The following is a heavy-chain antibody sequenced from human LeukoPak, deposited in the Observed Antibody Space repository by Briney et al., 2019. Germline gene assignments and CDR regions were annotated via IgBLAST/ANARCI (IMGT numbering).Heavy chain of an antibody. Sequence: GGSLRLSCAASGFTFSSYSMNWVRQAPGKGLEWVSSISSSSSYIYYADSVKGRFTISRDNAKNSLYLQMNSLRAEDTAVYYCARNSLAPWIGYYHMDVWGKGTTVTVSS. J-gene: IGHJ6*03. CDR3: ARNSLAPWIGYYHMDV. V-gene: IGHV3-21*01. D-gene: IGHD4-23*01. CDR1: GFTFSSYS. CDR2: ISSSSSYI.